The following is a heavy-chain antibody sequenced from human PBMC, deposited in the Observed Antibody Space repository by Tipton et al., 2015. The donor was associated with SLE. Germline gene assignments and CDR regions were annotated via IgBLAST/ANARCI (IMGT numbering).Heavy chain of an antibody. Sequence: TLSLTCTVSGGSISNYYWSWVRQSPGKGLEWIGYIYYSGHTDYNPSLKSRVTLSVDTSKSQFSFSLRLSSVTAADTALYYCARGGEMSTVPFDYWGQGALVTVSS. D-gene: IGHD5-24*01. CDR2: IYYSGHT. CDR3: ARGGEMSTVPFDY. J-gene: IGHJ4*02. CDR1: GGSISNYY. V-gene: IGHV4-59*01.